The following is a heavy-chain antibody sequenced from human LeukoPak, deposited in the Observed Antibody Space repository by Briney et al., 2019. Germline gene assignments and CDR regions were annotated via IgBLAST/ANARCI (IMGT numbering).Heavy chain of an antibody. Sequence: GGSLRLSCEASGFPFSPYWMSWVRQAPGKGLEWVANIKQDGTEKYYVDSVKGRFTISRDNAKNSLYLQMNSLRAEDTAVYYCARDLGGVYYYDSSGYFDYWGQGTLVTVSS. J-gene: IGHJ4*02. V-gene: IGHV3-7*01. D-gene: IGHD3-22*01. CDR3: ARDLGGVYYYDSSGYFDY. CDR1: GFPFSPYW. CDR2: IKQDGTEK.